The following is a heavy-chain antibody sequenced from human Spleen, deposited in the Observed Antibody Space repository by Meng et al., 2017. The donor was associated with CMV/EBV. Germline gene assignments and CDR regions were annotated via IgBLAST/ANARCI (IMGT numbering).Heavy chain of an antibody. D-gene: IGHD2-2*01. CDR1: GSISSSNL. J-gene: IGHJ5*02. CDR3: ARGGGIVVVPAANWFDP. Sequence: GSISSSNLWTWVRQVPGKGLEWIGEIYHSGSTNYNPSLKSRVTISVDKFKNQFSLKLGSVTAADTAVYYCARGGGIVVVPAANWFDPWGQGTLVTVSS. CDR2: IYHSGST. V-gene: IGHV4-4*02.